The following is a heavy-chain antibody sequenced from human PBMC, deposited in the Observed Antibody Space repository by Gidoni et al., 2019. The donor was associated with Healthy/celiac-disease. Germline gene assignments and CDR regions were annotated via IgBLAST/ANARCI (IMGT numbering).Heavy chain of an antibody. J-gene: IGHJ6*04. CDR3: ASSGYSGYAASWYYGMDV. D-gene: IGHD5-12*01. Sequence: QVQLVESGGGVVQPGRSLSLSCAASGFTFSSYAMHWVRQAPGKGLEWVAVISYDGSNKYYADSVKGRFTISRDNSKNTLYLQMNSLRAEDTAVYYCASSGYSGYAASWYYGMDVWGKGTTVTVSS. CDR2: ISYDGSNK. V-gene: IGHV3-30-3*01. CDR1: GFTFSSYA.